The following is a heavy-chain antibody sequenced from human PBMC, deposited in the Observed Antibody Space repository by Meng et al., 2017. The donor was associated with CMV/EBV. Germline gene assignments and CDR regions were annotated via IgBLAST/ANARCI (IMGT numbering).Heavy chain of an antibody. CDR2: IYWDDDK. CDR3: AHRGRIAAAGTDWFDP. D-gene: IGHD6-13*01. Sequence: HIPFKQVAPRLVKPTPTLTLTCTFSGFSLSTSGVGVGWIRQPPGKALEWLALIYWDDDKRYSPSLKSRLTITKDTSKNQVVLTMTNMDPVDTATYYCAHRGRIAAAGTDWFDPWGQGTLVTVSS. V-gene: IGHV2-5*02. J-gene: IGHJ5*02. CDR1: GFSLSTSGVG.